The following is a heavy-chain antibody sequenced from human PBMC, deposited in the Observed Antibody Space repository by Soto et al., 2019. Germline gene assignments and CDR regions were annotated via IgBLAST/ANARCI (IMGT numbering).Heavy chain of an antibody. CDR2: IYYSGST. V-gene: IGHV4-31*03. CDR3: ASLQSSFYDIYYYYMDV. J-gene: IGHJ6*03. CDR1: GGSISSGGYY. D-gene: IGHD3-9*01. Sequence: QVQLQESGPGLVKPSQTLSLTCTVSGGSISSGGYYWSWIRQHPGKGLEWIGYIYYSGSTYYNPSLTSRVTISVDTSKHQFSLKLSSVTAADTAVYYCASLQSSFYDIYYYYMDVWGKGTTVTVSS.